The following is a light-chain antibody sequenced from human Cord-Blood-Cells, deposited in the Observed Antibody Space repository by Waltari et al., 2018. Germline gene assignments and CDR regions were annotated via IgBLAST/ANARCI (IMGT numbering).Light chain of an antibody. CDR1: SSDVGSYNL. V-gene: IGLV2-23*01. CDR3: CSYAGSSTSWV. J-gene: IGLJ3*02. Sequence: QSALTQPASVSGSPGQSITISCPGTSSDVGSYNLVSCYQQHPGKAPKLMIYEGSKRPSGVSNRFSGSKSGNTASLTISGLQAEDEADYYCCSYAGSSTSWVFGGGTKLTVL. CDR2: EGS.